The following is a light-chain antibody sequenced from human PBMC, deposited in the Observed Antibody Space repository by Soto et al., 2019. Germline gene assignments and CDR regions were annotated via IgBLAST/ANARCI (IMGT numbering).Light chain of an antibody. CDR3: QQYGTSPRT. J-gene: IGKJ1*01. Sequence: EIVLTQSPCTLSLSPGERATLSCRASQGVSGTYLAWYQHRPGQAPRLLIYGASSRATGIPDRFSGSGSGTDFTLTISRLEPEDFAVYYCQQYGTSPRTFGQGTKVDIK. CDR2: GAS. V-gene: IGKV3-20*01. CDR1: QGVSGTY.